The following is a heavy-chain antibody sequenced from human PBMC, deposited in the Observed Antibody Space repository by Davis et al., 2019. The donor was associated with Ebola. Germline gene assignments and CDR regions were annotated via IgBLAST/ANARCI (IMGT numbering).Heavy chain of an antibody. D-gene: IGHD1-1*01. J-gene: IGHJ6*03. V-gene: IGHV3-23*01. CDR3: AKGSVNWNPILYYYYMDV. CDR2: ISGSGGST. CDR1: GFTFSSYA. Sequence: PGGSLRLSCAASGFTFSSYAMSWVRQAPGKGLEWVSAISGSGGSTYYADSVKGRFTISRDNSKNTLYLQMNSLRAEDTAVYYCAKGSVNWNPILYYYYMDVWGKGTTVTVSS.